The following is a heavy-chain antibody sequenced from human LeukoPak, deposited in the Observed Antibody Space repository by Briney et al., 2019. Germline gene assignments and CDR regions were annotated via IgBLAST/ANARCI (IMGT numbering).Heavy chain of an antibody. V-gene: IGHV3-11*01. D-gene: IGHD3-10*01. J-gene: IGHJ4*02. Sequence: GGSLRPSCAAYRLTLSDYYTSWIRPVQGNWREWVSLISSSGTPIFHAGSVKGRLSLSTATAKKSPYLQMNSLRAEDTCVYLCARAERYYDGPYDYWGQGTLVTVSS. CDR3: ARAERYYDGPYDY. CDR1: RLTLSDYY. CDR2: ISSSGTPI.